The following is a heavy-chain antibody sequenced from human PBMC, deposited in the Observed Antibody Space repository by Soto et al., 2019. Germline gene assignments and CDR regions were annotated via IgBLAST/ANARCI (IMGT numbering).Heavy chain of an antibody. CDR2: IIPIFGTA. J-gene: IGHJ3*02. D-gene: IGHD5-18*01. CDR3: ARRDTAMVLSAFDI. CDR1: GGTFSSYA. Sequence: QVQLVQSGAEVKKPGSSVKVSCKASGGTFSSYAISWVRQAPGQGLEWMGGIIPIFGTANYAQKFQGRVTITADESTSTAYMELSSLRSDDAAVYYCARRDTAMVLSAFDIWGQGTMVTVSS. V-gene: IGHV1-69*01.